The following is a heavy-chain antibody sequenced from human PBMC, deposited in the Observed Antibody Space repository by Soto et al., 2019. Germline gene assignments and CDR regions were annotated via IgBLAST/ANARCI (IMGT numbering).Heavy chain of an antibody. V-gene: IGHV3-23*01. D-gene: IGHD3-22*01. CDR2: ISGSGGST. CDR3: AIVLISSGYLSRDY. J-gene: IGHJ4*02. CDR1: GFTFSSYA. Sequence: GGSLRLSCAASGFTFSSYAMSWVRQAPGKGLEWVSAISGSGGSTYYADSVKGRFTISRDNSKNTLYLQMNSLRAEDTAVYYCAIVLISSGYLSRDYWGQGTLVTVSS.